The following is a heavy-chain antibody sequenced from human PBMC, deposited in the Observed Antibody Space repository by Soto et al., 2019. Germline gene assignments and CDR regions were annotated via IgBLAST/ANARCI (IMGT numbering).Heavy chain of an antibody. D-gene: IGHD3-3*01. CDR3: ASHITIFGVVIPTYLFDP. CDR2: LHYSGST. V-gene: IGHV4-39*01. Sequence: KPSETLSLTCTVSGGSISSSSYYWGWIRQPPGKGLEWIGSLHYSGSTYYNPSLKSRVTISVDTSKNQFSLKLSSVTAADTAVYYCASHITIFGVVIPTYLFDPWGQGTLVTVSS. J-gene: IGHJ5*02. CDR1: GGSISSSSYY.